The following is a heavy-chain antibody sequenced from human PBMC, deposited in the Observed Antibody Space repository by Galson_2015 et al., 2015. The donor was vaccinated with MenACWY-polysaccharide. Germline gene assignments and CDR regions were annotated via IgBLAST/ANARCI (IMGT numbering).Heavy chain of an antibody. CDR1: GFTFTSYA. J-gene: IGHJ5*02. V-gene: IGHV3-23*01. CDR3: AKDSTDFWCVAGRFDH. Sequence: SLRLSCAASGFTFTSYAMSWVRQAPGKGLEWVSAIRSSGTNTYYADSVKGRFTISRDNSKNTLYLQMNSLRAEDTAVYYCAKDSTDFWCVAGRFDHLGQVTLVAVSS. D-gene: IGHD3-3*01. CDR2: IRSSGTNT.